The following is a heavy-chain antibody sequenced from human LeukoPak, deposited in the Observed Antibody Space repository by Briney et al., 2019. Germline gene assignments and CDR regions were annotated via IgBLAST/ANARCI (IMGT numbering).Heavy chain of an antibody. Sequence: ASVKVSCKASGGTFSSYAISWVRQAPGQGLEWMGGIIPIFGTANYAQKFQGRVTITADESTSTAYMELSSLRSEDTAVYYCARGLIQLWSTTPPGPWGQGTLVTVSS. D-gene: IGHD5-18*01. CDR3: ARGLIQLWSTTPPGP. CDR2: IIPIFGTA. V-gene: IGHV1-69*01. CDR1: GGTFSSYA. J-gene: IGHJ5*02.